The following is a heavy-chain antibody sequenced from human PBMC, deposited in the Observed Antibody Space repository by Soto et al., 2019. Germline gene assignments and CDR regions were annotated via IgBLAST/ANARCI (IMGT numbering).Heavy chain of an antibody. CDR2: ISPHSGGP. Sequence: SVKVSLKASGYTFTGYYIHWVRQAPGQGLEWMGSISPHSGGPKYAQRFQGRVTMTRDTSMTTVYMEMSGLTSDDTAVYYCAREDQPGANYDLDYWGQGTLVTVSS. CDR1: GYTFTGYY. D-gene: IGHD3-3*01. J-gene: IGHJ4*02. V-gene: IGHV1-2*02. CDR3: AREDQPGANYDLDY.